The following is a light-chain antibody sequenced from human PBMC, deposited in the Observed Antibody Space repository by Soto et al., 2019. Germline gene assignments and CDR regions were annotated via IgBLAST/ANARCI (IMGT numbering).Light chain of an antibody. CDR3: QQYETFSGT. CDR2: GTS. Sequence: IQVTQSPSSLSASVGDRITVTCRASQNISTYLSWYQQKPGKAPRLLMYGTSNLQSGVPSRFSGSGSGTDFTLTIASLQPDDFATYYCQQYETFSGTFGPGTKVDNK. J-gene: IGKJ1*01. CDR1: QNISTY. V-gene: IGKV1-39*01.